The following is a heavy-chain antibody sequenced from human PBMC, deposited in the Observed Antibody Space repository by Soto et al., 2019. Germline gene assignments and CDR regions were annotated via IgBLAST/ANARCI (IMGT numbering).Heavy chain of an antibody. V-gene: IGHV1-18*01. J-gene: IGHJ6*02. CDR1: GYTFTSYG. D-gene: IGHD3-16*01. CDR2: INGYNGNT. CDR3: ARMGDVPYYYYGMDV. Sequence: ASVKDSCEASGYTFTSYGISWVRQAPGQGLEWMGWINGYNGNTNHAQKLQGRVTMSTDTSTSTAYMELRSLRSDDSAVYYCARMGDVPYYYYGMDVWGQGTTVTV.